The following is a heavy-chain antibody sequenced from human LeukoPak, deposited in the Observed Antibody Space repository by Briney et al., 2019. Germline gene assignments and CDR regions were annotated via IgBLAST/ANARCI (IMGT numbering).Heavy chain of an antibody. D-gene: IGHD2-15*01. CDR3: ARIRGWWRGPVAYFDY. J-gene: IGHJ4*02. CDR1: GGSFSGYY. V-gene: IGHV4-34*01. CDR2: INHSGST. Sequence: SETLSLTCAVYGGSFSGYYWSWIRQPPGKGLEWIGEINHSGSTNYNPSLKSRVTISVDTSKNQFSLKLSSVTAADTAVYYCARIRGWWRGPVAYFDYWGQGTLVTVSS.